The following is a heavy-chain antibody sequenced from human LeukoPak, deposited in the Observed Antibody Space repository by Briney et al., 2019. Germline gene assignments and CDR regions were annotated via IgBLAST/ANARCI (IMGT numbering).Heavy chain of an antibody. V-gene: IGHV3-23*01. Sequence: GGSLRLSCAASGFTFSSYAMSWVRQAPGKGLEWVSDISGSGSSTYYADSVKGRFTISRDNSKNTLYLQMNSLRAEDAAVYYCAKAPVTTCSGAYCYPFDYWGQGTLVTVSS. J-gene: IGHJ4*02. D-gene: IGHD2-21*01. CDR1: GFTFSSYA. CDR3: AKAPVTTCSGAYCYPFDY. CDR2: ISGSGSST.